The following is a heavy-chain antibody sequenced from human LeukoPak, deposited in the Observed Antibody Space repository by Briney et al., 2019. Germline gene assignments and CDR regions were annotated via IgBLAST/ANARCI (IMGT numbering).Heavy chain of an antibody. V-gene: IGHV4-59*01. CDR2: IYHSGSS. CDR3: ARGDHYSSHRFDS. J-gene: IGHJ4*02. CDR1: GGSISGYY. D-gene: IGHD6-13*01. Sequence: SETLSLTCTVSGGSISGYYWNWIRQPPGMGLEWIGYIYHSGSSNYNPSLKSRVTISVDTSKKQFSLMLSSVTAADTAVYYCARGDHYSSHRFDSWGQGTLVTVSS.